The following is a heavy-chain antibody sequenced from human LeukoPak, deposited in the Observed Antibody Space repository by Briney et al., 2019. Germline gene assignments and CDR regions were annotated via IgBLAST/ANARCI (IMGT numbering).Heavy chain of an antibody. CDR2: TYYRSKWYN. V-gene: IGHV6-1*01. CDR1: GDSVSSNSAA. CDR3: ARGSRGPLNYYYYYMDV. Sequence: SQTLSLTCAISGDSVSSNSAAWNWIRQSPSRGLEWLGRTYYRSKWYNDYAVSVKSRITINPDTSKNQFSLQLNSVTPEDTAVYYCARGSRGPLNYYYYYMDVWGKGTTVTISS. D-gene: IGHD1-14*01. J-gene: IGHJ6*03.